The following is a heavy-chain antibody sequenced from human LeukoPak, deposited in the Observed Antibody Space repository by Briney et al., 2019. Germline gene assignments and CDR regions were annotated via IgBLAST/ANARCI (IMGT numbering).Heavy chain of an antibody. D-gene: IGHD3-16*01. Sequence: SETLSLTCTVSGGSISSSSYYWGWIRQPPGKGLEWIGSIYYSGSTYYNPSLKSRVTISVDTSKNQFSLKLSSVTAADTAVYYCARVWVGNGMDVWGQGTTVTVSS. J-gene: IGHJ6*02. CDR1: GGSISSSSYY. CDR2: IYYSGST. CDR3: ARVWVGNGMDV. V-gene: IGHV4-39*07.